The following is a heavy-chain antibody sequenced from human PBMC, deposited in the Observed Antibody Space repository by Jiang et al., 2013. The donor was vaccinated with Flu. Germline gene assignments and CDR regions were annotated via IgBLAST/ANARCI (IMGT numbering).Heavy chain of an antibody. CDR2: IYYSGST. CDR1: GGSISSSSYY. D-gene: IGHD3-10*01. V-gene: IGHV4-39*01. J-gene: IGHJ4*02. CDR3: ARLGPILWFGEYLGNFDY. Sequence: GPGLVKPSETLSLTCTVSGGSISSSSYYWGWIRQPPGKGLEWIGSIYYSGSTYYNPSLKSRVTISVDTSKNQFSLKLSSVTAADTAVYYCARLGPILWFGEYLGNFDYWGQGTLVTVSS.